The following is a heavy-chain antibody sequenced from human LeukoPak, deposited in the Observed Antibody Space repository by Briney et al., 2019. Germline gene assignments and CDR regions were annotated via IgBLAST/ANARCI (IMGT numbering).Heavy chain of an antibody. D-gene: IGHD1-26*01. CDR3: ARGVGATQATYFDY. V-gene: IGHV3-53*01. CDR2: IYSGGST. J-gene: IGHJ4*02. Sequence: VSVIYSGGSTYYADSVKGRFTISRDNSKNTLYLQMNSLRAEDTAVYYCARGVGATQATYFDYWGQGTLVTVSS.